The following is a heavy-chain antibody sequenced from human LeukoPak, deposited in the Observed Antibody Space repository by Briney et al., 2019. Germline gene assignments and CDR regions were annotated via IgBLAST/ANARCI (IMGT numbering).Heavy chain of an antibody. V-gene: IGHV4-34*01. CDR1: GGSFSGHY. J-gene: IGHJ4*02. CDR2: INHSKNT. CDR3: AREATWTHFFDY. Sequence: KPSETLSLTCAVYGGSFSGHYWSWIRQPPGKGLEWIGEINHSKNTNYNPSLKSRVTISVDTSKNQFSLKLSSVTAADTAVYYCAREATWTHFFDYWGQGTLVTVSS. D-gene: IGHD2/OR15-2a*01.